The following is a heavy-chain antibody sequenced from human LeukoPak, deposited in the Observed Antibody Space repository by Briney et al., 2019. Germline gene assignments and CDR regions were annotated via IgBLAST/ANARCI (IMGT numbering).Heavy chain of an antibody. D-gene: IGHD3-22*01. CDR2: IHSGGST. Sequence: GGSLRLSCAASGFTVSSSYMSWVRQAPGKGLEWVSVIHSGGSTFYADSVKGRFTISRDNSKNTLYLQMNSLRVEDTAVYYCARTYYYDNSDYFPFDYWGQGTLVTVSS. CDR1: GFTVSSSY. V-gene: IGHV3-53*01. CDR3: ARTYYYDNSDYFPFDY. J-gene: IGHJ4*02.